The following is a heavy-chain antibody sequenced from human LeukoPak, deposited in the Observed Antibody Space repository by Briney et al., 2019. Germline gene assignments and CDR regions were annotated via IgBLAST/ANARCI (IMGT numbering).Heavy chain of an antibody. CDR3: ARVSYCSSASCYQYFDY. V-gene: IGHV4-59*01. Sequence: PSETLSLTCTVSGGSISSYYWSWIRQPPGKGLEWIGYIYYSGSTNYNPPLKSRVTISVDTSKNQFSLKLSSVTAADTAVYYCARVSYCSSASCYQYFDYWGQGTLVTVSS. D-gene: IGHD2-2*01. CDR1: GGSISSYY. CDR2: IYYSGST. J-gene: IGHJ4*02.